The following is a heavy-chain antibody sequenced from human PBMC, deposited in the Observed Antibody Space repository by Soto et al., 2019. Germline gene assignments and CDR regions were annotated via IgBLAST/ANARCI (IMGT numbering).Heavy chain of an antibody. CDR1: GGTFSSYA. Sequence: QVQLVQSGAEVKKPGSSVKVSCKASGGTFSSYAISWVRQAPGQGLEWMGGIIPIFGTANYAQKFQGRVTVTAAESTSTAYMELSSLRSEDTAVYYCASLPARGIVLVPAASFYGMDVWGQGTTVTVSS. V-gene: IGHV1-69*12. CDR3: ASLPARGIVLVPAASFYGMDV. J-gene: IGHJ6*02. CDR2: IIPIFGTA. D-gene: IGHD2-2*01.